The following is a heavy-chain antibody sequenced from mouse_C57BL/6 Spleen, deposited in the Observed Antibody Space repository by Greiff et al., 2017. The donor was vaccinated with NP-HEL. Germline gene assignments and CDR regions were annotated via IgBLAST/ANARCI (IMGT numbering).Heavy chain of an antibody. CDR1: GYTFTDYY. CDR2: INPNNGGT. Sequence: VQLQQSGPELVKPGASVKISCKASGYTFTDYYMNWVKQSHGKSLEWIGDINPNNGGTSYNQKFKGKATLTVDKSSSTAYMELRSLTSEDSAVYYCARGHSKSPFAYWGQGTLVTVSA. J-gene: IGHJ3*01. D-gene: IGHD2-5*01. V-gene: IGHV1-26*01. CDR3: ARGHSKSPFAY.